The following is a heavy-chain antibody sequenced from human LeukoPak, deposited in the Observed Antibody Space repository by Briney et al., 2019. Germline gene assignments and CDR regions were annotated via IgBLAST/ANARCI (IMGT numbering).Heavy chain of an antibody. Sequence: GGSLRLSCAASGFNFSIYSMNWVRQAPGKGLEWVSYITRSSTTIYYADSVKGRFTISRDNAKNSLYLQMNSLRAEDTAVYYCAKHGQGCSSTSCSSDYWGQGTLVTVSS. CDR3: AKHGQGCSSTSCSSDY. CDR1: GFNFSIYS. D-gene: IGHD2-2*01. J-gene: IGHJ4*02. CDR2: ITRSSTTI. V-gene: IGHV3-48*01.